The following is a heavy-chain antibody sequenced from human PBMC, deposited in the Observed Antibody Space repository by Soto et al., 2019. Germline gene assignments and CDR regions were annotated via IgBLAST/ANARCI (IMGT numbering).Heavy chain of an antibody. CDR2: ISAYNGNT. CDR1: GYTFTSYG. J-gene: IGHJ5*02. Sequence: QVQLVQSGAEVKKPGASVKVSCKASGYTFTSYGISWVRQAPGQGLEWMGWISAYNGNTNYAQKLQGRVTMTTDTSTSTAYMELRSLRSDDTAVYYCASMGGGTFFGVVTPMVFDPWGQGTLVTVSS. CDR3: ASMGGGTFFGVVTPMVFDP. D-gene: IGHD3-3*01. V-gene: IGHV1-18*01.